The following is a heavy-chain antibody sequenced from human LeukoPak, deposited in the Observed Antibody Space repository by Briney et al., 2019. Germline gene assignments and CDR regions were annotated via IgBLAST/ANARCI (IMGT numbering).Heavy chain of an antibody. CDR2: IKSKTDGGTT. CDR1: GFTFSNAW. V-gene: IGHV3-15*01. Sequence: GGSLRLSCAASGFTFSNAWMSWVRQAPGKGLEWVGRIKSKTDGGTTDYAAPVKGRFTISRDDSKNTLYLQMNSLKTEDTAVYYCAKRRYESSGYFDCWGQGTLVTVSS. D-gene: IGHD3-22*01. J-gene: IGHJ4*02. CDR3: AKRRYESSGYFDC.